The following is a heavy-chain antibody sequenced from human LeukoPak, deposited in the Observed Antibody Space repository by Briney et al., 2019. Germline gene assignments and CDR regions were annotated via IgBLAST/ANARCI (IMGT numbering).Heavy chain of an antibody. D-gene: IGHD1-1*01. CDR3: ARDQKQLERFRYYYYMDV. V-gene: IGHV1-2*06. Sequence: ASVKVSCKASGYTFTGYYMHWLRQAPGQGLEWMGRINPNSGGTNYAQKFQGRVTMTRDTSISTAYMELSRLRSDDTAVYYCARDQKQLERFRYYYYMDVWGKGTTVTVSS. J-gene: IGHJ6*03. CDR1: GYTFTGYY. CDR2: INPNSGGT.